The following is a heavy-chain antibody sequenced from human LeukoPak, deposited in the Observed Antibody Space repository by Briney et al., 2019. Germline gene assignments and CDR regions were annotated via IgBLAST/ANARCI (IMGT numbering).Heavy chain of an antibody. D-gene: IGHD5-12*01. CDR3: ATYYIVATTFDY. V-gene: IGHV4-31*03. J-gene: IGHJ4*02. CDR1: GGSISSGGYY. Sequence: SETLSLTCTVSGGSISSGGYYWSWIRQHPEKGLEWIGYIYYSGSTYYNPSLKSRVTISVDTSKNQFSLKLSSVTAADTAVYYCATYYIVATTFDYWGQGTLVTVSS. CDR2: IYYSGST.